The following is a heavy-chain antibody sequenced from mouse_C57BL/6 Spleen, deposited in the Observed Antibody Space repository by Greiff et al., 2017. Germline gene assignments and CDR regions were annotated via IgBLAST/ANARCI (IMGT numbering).Heavy chain of an antibody. Sequence: QVQLQQPGTELVKPGASVKLSCKASGYTFTSYWMHWVKQRPGQGLEWIGNINPSNGGTNYNEKFKSKATLTVDKSSSTAYMQLSSLTSEDSAVYYCARGWVITTVVARGNYAMDYWGQGTSVTVSS. J-gene: IGHJ4*01. V-gene: IGHV1-53*01. CDR3: ARGWVITTVVARGNYAMDY. CDR2: INPSNGGT. D-gene: IGHD1-1*01. CDR1: GYTFTSYW.